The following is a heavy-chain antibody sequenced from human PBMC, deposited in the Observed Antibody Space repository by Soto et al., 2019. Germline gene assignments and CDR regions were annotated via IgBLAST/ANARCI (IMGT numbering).Heavy chain of an antibody. J-gene: IGHJ4*02. CDR2: ISAYNGNT. D-gene: IGHD1-26*01. CDR1: GYIFISYG. CDR3: ARAPRREGATFSATDY. Sequence: GASVKVSCKASGYIFISYGISWVRQAPGQGLEWMGWISAYNGNTNYAQKLQGRVTMTTDTSTSTAYMELRSLRSDDTAMYYCARAPRREGATFSATDYWGQGTLVTVSS. V-gene: IGHV1-18*01.